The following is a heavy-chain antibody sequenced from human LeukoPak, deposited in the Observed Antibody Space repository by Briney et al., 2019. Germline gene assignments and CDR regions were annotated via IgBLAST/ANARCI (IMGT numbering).Heavy chain of an antibody. CDR3: ARDQSSDDSTGYYGYYHGWFDP. CDR2: VHVSGSS. Sequence: PSETLSLTCTVSGDSISNYYWSWIRQSAGKGLEWLVRVHVSGSSNFNPSLKSRVFISIDNSKNQFSLELASVTAADTAVYYCARDQSSDDSTGYYGYYHGWFDPWGQGTLVTVSS. V-gene: IGHV4-4*07. CDR1: GDSISNYY. D-gene: IGHD3-22*01. J-gene: IGHJ5*02.